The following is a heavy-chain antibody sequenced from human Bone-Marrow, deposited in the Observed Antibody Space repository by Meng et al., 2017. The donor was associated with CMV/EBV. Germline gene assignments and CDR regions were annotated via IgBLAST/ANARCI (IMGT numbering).Heavy chain of an antibody. CDR3: ARGDIVVVPAAIRDSYFDY. CDR1: GGSFSGYY. Sequence: SETLSLTCAVYGGSFSGYYWSWIRQPPGKELEWIGEINHSGSTNYNPSLKSRVTISVDTSKNQFSLKLSSVTAADTAVYYCARGDIVVVPAAIRDSYFDYWGQGTLVTVSS. CDR2: INHSGST. D-gene: IGHD2-2*02. J-gene: IGHJ4*02. V-gene: IGHV4-34*01.